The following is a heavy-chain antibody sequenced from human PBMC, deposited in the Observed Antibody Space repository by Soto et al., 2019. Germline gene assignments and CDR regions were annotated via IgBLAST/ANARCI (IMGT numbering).Heavy chain of an antibody. V-gene: IGHV1-69*06. CDR3: ASPSDSGLVGDIFSAFDI. CDR1: GGTFSSYA. D-gene: IGHD1-26*01. CDR2: IIPIFGTA. J-gene: IGHJ3*02. Sequence: SVKVSCKASGGTFSSYAISWVRQAPGQGLEWMGGIIPIFGTANYAQKFQGRVTITADKSTSTAYMELSSLRSEDTAVYYCASPSDSGLVGDIFSAFDIWGQGTMVTVSS.